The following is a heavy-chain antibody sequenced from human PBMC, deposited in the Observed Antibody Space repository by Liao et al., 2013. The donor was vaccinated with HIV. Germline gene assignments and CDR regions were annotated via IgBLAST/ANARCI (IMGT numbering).Heavy chain of an antibody. CDR1: GGSISSGY. Sequence: QVQLQESGPGLVKPSQTLSLTCTVSGGSISSGYWTWIRQAPGKGPEWIGYIYHTGSTNYNPSFQSRITISVDTSKKYFSLKLTSVTAADTAVYYCARVSSSFLAFDIWGQGTMVTVSS. CDR3: ARVSSSFLAFDI. D-gene: IGHD2/OR15-2a*01. CDR2: IYHTGST. V-gene: IGHV4-59*01. J-gene: IGHJ3*02.